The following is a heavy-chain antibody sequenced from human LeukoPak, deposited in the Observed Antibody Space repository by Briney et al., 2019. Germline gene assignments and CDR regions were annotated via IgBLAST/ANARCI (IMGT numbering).Heavy chain of an antibody. V-gene: IGHV3-33*01. CDR2: TWYDGSKK. CDR1: GLNFNNYG. J-gene: IGHJ4*02. D-gene: IGHD2/OR15-2a*01. Sequence: GGSLRLSCAASGLNFNNYGMHWVRQAPGKGLEWVAVTWYDGSKKYYADSVKGRFTISRDNSNNMVYLQMNSLRAEDTAVYYCVRGMGLYGPLDYWGQGTLVTV. CDR3: VRGMGLYGPLDY.